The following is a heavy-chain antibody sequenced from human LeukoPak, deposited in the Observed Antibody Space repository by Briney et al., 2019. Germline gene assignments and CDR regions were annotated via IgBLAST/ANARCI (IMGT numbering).Heavy chain of an antibody. CDR1: GFSFNEYW. Sequence: GGSLRLSCAASGFSFNEYWMHWVRLVPGKGLVWVSLINSDGSTTTYADSVKGRFTISRDNAKNSLHLQMNSLRAEDTAVYYCAELGITMIGGVWGKGTTVTISS. CDR3: AELGITMIGGV. J-gene: IGHJ6*04. D-gene: IGHD3-10*02. V-gene: IGHV3-74*03. CDR2: INSDGSTT.